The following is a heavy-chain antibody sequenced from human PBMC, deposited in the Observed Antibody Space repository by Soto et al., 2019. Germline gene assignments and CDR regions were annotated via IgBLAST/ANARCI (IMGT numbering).Heavy chain of an antibody. CDR3: AGEDGSGSEIYYSYYYGMDV. V-gene: IGHV4-59*01. Sequence: SETLSLTCTVSGGSISSYYWSWIRQPPGKGLEWIGYIYYSGNTNYNPALKSRVTISVDTSKNQFALKLSSVTAADSAVYYCAGEDGSGSEIYYSYYYGMDVWGQGTTVTVSS. D-gene: IGHD5-12*01. CDR1: GGSISSYY. J-gene: IGHJ6*02. CDR2: IYYSGNT.